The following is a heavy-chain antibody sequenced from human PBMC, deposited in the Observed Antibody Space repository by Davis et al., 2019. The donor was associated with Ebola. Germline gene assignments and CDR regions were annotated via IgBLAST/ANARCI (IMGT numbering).Heavy chain of an antibody. J-gene: IGHJ2*01. CDR2: ISSDSDYI. D-gene: IGHD1-7*01. Sequence: GESLKISCAASGFIFSTYSMSWVRQAPGKGLEWVSFISSDSDYIYYAVPVKGRFTISRDNSRNTLSLQMNNLRAEDTAVYYCAKDGGNYPYWYFDHWGRGTLVTVSS. CDR1: GFIFSTYS. CDR3: AKDGGNYPYWYFDH. V-gene: IGHV3-21*04.